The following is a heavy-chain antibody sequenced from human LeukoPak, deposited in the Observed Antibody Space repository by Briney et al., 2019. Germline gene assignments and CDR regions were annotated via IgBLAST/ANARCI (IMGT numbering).Heavy chain of an antibody. CDR1: VYTFTDYN. Sequence: GESLKISCKVSVYTFTDYNIGWVRQIPGKGLEWMGIIYPGNSDARYSPSFQGQVTISADKSTSTTYLQWRSLKASDTAMYYCARPSSGWTSRLGLWGQGTLVTVSS. CDR3: ARPSSGWTSRLGL. J-gene: IGHJ4*02. D-gene: IGHD6-19*01. CDR2: IYPGNSDA. V-gene: IGHV5-51*01.